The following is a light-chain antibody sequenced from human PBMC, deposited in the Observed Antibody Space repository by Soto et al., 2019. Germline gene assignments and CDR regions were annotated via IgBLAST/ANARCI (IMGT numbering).Light chain of an antibody. CDR1: QSVSSSY. Sequence: EIVLTQSPGTLSLSPGERATLSCRASQSVSSSYLAWYQQKPGQAPRLLIYGASSRATGIPDRFSGSGSGKDFTLTISSLQAEDGAFYYCQQYYSPYTFGQGTKLEIK. J-gene: IGKJ2*01. V-gene: IGKV3-20*01. CDR3: QQYYSPYT. CDR2: GAS.